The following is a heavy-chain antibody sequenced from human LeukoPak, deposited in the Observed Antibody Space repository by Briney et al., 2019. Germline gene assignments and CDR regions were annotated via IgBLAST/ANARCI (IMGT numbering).Heavy chain of an antibody. CDR3: ARVGYYCDSSGELDY. CDR2: ISAYNGNT. V-gene: IGHV1-18*01. J-gene: IGHJ4*02. Sequence: GASVKVSCKASGYTFTSYGISWVRQAPGQGLEWMGWISAYNGNTNYAQKLQGRVTMTTDTSTSTAYMELRSLRSDDTAVYYCARVGYYCDSSGELDYWGQGTLVTVSS. D-gene: IGHD3-22*01. CDR1: GYTFTSYG.